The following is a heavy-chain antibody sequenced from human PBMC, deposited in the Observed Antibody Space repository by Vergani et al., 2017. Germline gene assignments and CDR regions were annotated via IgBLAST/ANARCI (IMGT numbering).Heavy chain of an antibody. V-gene: IGHV3-66*02. J-gene: IGHJ6*02. D-gene: IGHD2-15*01. CDR1: GFTVSSNY. CDR2: IYSGGRT. Sequence: EVQLVESGGGLVQPGGSLRLSCAASGFTVSSNYMSWVRQAPGKGLEWVSVIYSGGRTYYADSWKGRFTIARDNSKKTLYLQMNSLRADDTAVYYCAKDLTGCSGGSCYNGMDVWGQGTTVTVSS. CDR3: AKDLTGCSGGSCYNGMDV.